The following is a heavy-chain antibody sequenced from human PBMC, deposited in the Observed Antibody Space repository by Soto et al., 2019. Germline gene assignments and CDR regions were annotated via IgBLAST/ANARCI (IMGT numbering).Heavy chain of an antibody. Sequence: SETLSLTCTVSGDSISTRSNYWAWIRQPPGKGLEWIGSIYYTGGTYYNPSLKSRVTLFLDTSKIQFSLNLSSVTAADTAVYYCAREGPPIRAHNPPEYFQHWGQGTPVTVSS. CDR1: GDSISTRSNY. V-gene: IGHV4-39*02. CDR3: AREGPPIRAHNPPEYFQH. CDR2: IYYTGGT. J-gene: IGHJ1*01.